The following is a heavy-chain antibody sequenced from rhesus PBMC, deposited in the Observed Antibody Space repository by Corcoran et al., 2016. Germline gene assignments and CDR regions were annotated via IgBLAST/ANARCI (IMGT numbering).Heavy chain of an antibody. J-gene: IGHJ4*01. Sequence: QLQLQESGPGLVKPSETLSLTCAVSGYSISSGYGWPWIRQPPGKGLQWIGYISYRGSTSYNPSLKSRVTISRDTSKNQFSMKLSSVTAADTAVDYGARDPYGSSYYFDYWGQGVLVTVAS. CDR2: ISYRGST. CDR3: ARDPYGSSYYFDY. D-gene: IGHD4-29*01. V-gene: IGHV4-122*02. CDR1: GYSISSGYG.